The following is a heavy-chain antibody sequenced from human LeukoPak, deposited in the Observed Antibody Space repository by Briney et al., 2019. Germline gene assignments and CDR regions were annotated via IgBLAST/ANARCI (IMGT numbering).Heavy chain of an antibody. D-gene: IGHD3-16*02. CDR2: INPNSGGT. CDR1: GYTFTGYY. J-gene: IGHJ5*02. V-gene: IGHV1-2*02. CDR3: ARGPYDYVWGSYLRYNWFDP. Sequence: ASVKVSCKASGYTFTGYYMHWVRQAPGQGLEWMGWINPNSGGTNYAQKFQGRVTMTRDTSISTAYMELSRLRSDDTAVYYCARGPYDYVWGSYLRYNWFDPWGQGTLVTVSS.